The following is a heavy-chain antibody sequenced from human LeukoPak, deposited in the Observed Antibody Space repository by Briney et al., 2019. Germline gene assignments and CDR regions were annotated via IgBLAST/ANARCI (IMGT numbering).Heavy chain of an antibody. CDR1: GFSFSSYW. CDR3: ARPLAYCGGDCYPGVGY. Sequence: GGSLRLSCAASGFSFSSYWMNWVRQAPGKGLEWVANIKQDGSEKNYVDSVKGRFTISRDNAKNSLYLQMNSLRDEDTAVYYCARPLAYCGGDCYPGVGYWGQGTLVTVSS. D-gene: IGHD2-21*02. CDR2: IKQDGSEK. J-gene: IGHJ4*02. V-gene: IGHV3-7*01.